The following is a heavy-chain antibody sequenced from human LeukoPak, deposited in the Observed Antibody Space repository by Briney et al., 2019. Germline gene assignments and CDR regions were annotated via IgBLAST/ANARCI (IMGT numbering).Heavy chain of an antibody. CDR3: AKGSPVAAGIVDY. CDR1: GGSINGYY. CDR2: IHYTGST. V-gene: IGHV4-59*01. Sequence: PSETLSLTCTVSGGSINGYYWSWIRQPPGKGLEWIGYIHYTGSTNYNPSLKSRVTISVDTSKSQFSLKLSSVTAADTAVYYCAKGSPVAAGIVDYWGQGTLDTVSS. D-gene: IGHD6-13*01. J-gene: IGHJ4*02.